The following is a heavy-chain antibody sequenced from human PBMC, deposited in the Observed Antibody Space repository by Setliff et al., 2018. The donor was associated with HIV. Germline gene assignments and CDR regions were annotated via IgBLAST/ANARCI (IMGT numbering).Heavy chain of an antibody. Sequence: SSETLSLTCVVSGYSISNTGHYWGWIRQPPGKGLEWIGSIYHTGDTYDNPSLKNRVTISRDTSKDRFSLNLRSVTVADTAIYYCARHKTHDYDGNSVYFDFWGQGILVTVSS. CDR1: GYSISNTGHY. CDR2: IYHTGDT. V-gene: IGHV4-38-2*01. CDR3: ARHKTHDYDGNSVYFDF. D-gene: IGHD4-17*01. J-gene: IGHJ4*02.